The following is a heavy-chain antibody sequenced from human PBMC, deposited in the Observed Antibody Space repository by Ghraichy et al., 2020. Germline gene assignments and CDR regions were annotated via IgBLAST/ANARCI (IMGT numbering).Heavy chain of an antibody. CDR1: GFTFSSYW. V-gene: IGHV3-7*01. D-gene: IGHD2-15*01. Sequence: GGSLRLSCAASGFTFSSYWMSWVRQAPGKGLEWVANIKQDGSEKYYVDSVKGRFTISRDNAKNSLYLQMNSLRAEDTAVYYCASLLSGGVVAASIDYWGQGTLVTVSS. CDR2: IKQDGSEK. J-gene: IGHJ4*02. CDR3: ASLLSGGVVAASIDY.